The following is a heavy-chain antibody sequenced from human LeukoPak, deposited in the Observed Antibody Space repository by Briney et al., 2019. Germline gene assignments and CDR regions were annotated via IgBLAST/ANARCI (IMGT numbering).Heavy chain of an antibody. D-gene: IGHD4-11*01. Sequence: GGSLRLSCAASGFTFSTYGMHWVRQAPGKGLEWVAFIRYDGSHKYYADSVKGRFTISRDNSKNTLYLQMNSLRAEDTAVYYCAKDPGVTKYHYYYYMDVWGKGTTVTVSS. CDR1: GFTFSTYG. J-gene: IGHJ6*03. CDR3: AKDPGVTKYHYYYYMDV. CDR2: IRYDGSHK. V-gene: IGHV3-30*02.